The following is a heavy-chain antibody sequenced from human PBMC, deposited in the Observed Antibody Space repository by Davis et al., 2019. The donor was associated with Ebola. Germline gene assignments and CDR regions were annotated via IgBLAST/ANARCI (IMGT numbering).Heavy chain of an antibody. D-gene: IGHD5-24*01. CDR2: ISSDSDYI. Sequence: GESLKISCAASGFTFSSYSMSWVRQAPGKALEWVSSISSDSDYIYYADSAKGRFTISRDNAKNSLYLQMNSLRAEDTAVYYCARDRREMATIDAFDYWGQGTLVTVSS. J-gene: IGHJ4*02. V-gene: IGHV3-21*01. CDR1: GFTFSSYS. CDR3: ARDRREMATIDAFDY.